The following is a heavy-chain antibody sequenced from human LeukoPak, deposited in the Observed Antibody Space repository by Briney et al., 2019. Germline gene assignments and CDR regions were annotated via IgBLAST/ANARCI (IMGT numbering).Heavy chain of an antibody. CDR2: ICWDDNK. Sequence: SGPTLVNPTEPLTLPCTFSGFSLSSSGVAVPWIRQPPEKALEWLALICWDDNKRYNPSLNNRVTITKDTSKNQVVLMMTNMDPVDTATYSCAHRRNWHDNSGLDYWSQGTLVTVSS. V-gene: IGHV2-5*02. CDR3: AHRRNWHDNSGLDY. CDR1: GFSLSSSGVA. J-gene: IGHJ4*02. D-gene: IGHD3-22*01.